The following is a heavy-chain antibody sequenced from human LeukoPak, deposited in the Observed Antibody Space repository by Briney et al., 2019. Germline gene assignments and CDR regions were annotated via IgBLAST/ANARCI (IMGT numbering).Heavy chain of an antibody. CDR2: ISGSGGST. CDR3: AKDRCSNGIGCFYYYMDV. Sequence: AGGSLRLSCAASGFTFSTYNMNWVRQAPGKGLEWVSAISGSGGSTYYADSVKGRFTISRDNSKNTLYLQMNSLRAEDTALYYCAKDRCSNGIGCFYYYMDVWGKGTTVTISS. V-gene: IGHV3-23*01. J-gene: IGHJ6*03. D-gene: IGHD2-8*01. CDR1: GFTFSTYN.